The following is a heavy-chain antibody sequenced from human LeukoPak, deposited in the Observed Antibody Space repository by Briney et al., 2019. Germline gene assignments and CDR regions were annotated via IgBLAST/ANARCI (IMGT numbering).Heavy chain of an antibody. CDR3: ARVTGEQLR. V-gene: IGHV4-59*12. CDR1: GGSISSYY. Sequence: SETLSLTCTVSGGSISSYYWSWIRQPPGKGLEWIGYIYYSGSTYYNPSLKSRVTISVDTSKNQFSLKLSSVTAADTAVYYCARVTGEQLRWGQGTLVTVSS. J-gene: IGHJ4*02. D-gene: IGHD4-17*01. CDR2: IYYSGST.